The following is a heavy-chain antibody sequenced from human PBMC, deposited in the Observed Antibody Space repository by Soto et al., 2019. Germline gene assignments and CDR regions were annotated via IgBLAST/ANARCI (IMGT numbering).Heavy chain of an antibody. Sequence: SSVKVSCKASGFTFTGYYIHWVRQVPGQGLEWMGWIKSNGDDTKYAQKFQDRVTMTRDTSMNTVYMEVSRLRSDDTAVYYCARDQRSYGEPPFDYWGQGTLVTVSS. J-gene: IGHJ4*02. V-gene: IGHV1-2*02. CDR2: IKSNGDDT. D-gene: IGHD3-16*01. CDR3: ARDQRSYGEPPFDY. CDR1: GFTFTGYY.